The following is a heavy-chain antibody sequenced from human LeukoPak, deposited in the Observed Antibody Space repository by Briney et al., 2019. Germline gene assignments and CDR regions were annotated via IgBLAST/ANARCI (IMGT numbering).Heavy chain of an antibody. V-gene: IGHV3-7*01. CDR1: GFTFSSYS. CDR2: IKQDGSEK. D-gene: IGHD6-19*01. Sequence: GGSLRLSCAASGFTFSSYSMNWVRQAPGKGLEWVANIKQDGSEKYYVDSVKGRFTISRDNAKNSLYLQMNSLRAEDTAVYYCARGSIAVAEDYWGQGTLVTVSS. CDR3: ARGSIAVAEDY. J-gene: IGHJ4*02.